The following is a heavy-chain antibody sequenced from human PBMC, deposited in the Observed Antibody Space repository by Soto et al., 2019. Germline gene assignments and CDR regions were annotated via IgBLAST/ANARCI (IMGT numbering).Heavy chain of an antibody. J-gene: IGHJ4*02. D-gene: IGHD4-17*01. V-gene: IGHV3-64*01. CDR3: ARGDYDY. CDR2: ISSNGGST. CDR1: GFTFSSYA. Sequence: EVQLVESGGGLVPPGGSLRLSCAASGFTFSSYAMHWVRQAPGKGLEYVSAISSNGGSTYYANSVKGRFTISRDNSKNTLYLQMGSLRAEDMAVYYCARGDYDYWGQGTLVTVSS.